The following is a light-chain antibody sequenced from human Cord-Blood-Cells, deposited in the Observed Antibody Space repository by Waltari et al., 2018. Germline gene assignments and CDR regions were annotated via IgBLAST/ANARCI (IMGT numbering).Light chain of an antibody. CDR2: GAS. J-gene: IGKJ1*01. Sequence: EIVLTQSPGTLSLSPGERATLSCRASQRVSSSYLAWYQQKPGQAPRLLSYGASSRATGIPDRFSSSGSGTDFTLTISRLGPEDFAVYYCQQYGSSPWTFGQGTKVEIK. V-gene: IGKV3-20*01. CDR1: QRVSSSY. CDR3: QQYGSSPWT.